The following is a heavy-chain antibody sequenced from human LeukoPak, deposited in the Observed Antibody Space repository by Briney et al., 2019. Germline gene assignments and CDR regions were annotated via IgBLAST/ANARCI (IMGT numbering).Heavy chain of an antibody. V-gene: IGHV3-66*01. CDR1: GFTVSSNY. Sequence: GSLRLSCAASGFTVSSNYMSWVRQAPGKGLEWVSVIYSGGSTYYADSVKGRFTISRDNSKNTLYLQMNSLRAEDTAVYYCARDVDYGGFYYYGMDVWGQGTTVTVSS. CDR3: ARDVDYGGFYYYGMDV. D-gene: IGHD4-23*01. J-gene: IGHJ6*02. CDR2: IYSGGST.